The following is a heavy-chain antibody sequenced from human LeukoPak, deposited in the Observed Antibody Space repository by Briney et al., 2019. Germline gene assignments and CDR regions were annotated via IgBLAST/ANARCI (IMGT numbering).Heavy chain of an antibody. J-gene: IGHJ4*02. V-gene: IGHV3-23*01. CDR2: VTGTSGGSTIAT. D-gene: IGHD2-15*01. CDR1: GLPLSIYS. Sequence: PGGSLTLFCALSGLPLSIYSIMCLRQAPRKGLEWVALVTGTSGGSTIATYYAESVKGRFTIPRDSSKNTLFLQMSSLRAEDTAIYYCSNDSGSGYCRGGWCHDSPFDSWGQGTLVTVSS. CDR3: SNDSGSGYCRGGWCHDSPFDS.